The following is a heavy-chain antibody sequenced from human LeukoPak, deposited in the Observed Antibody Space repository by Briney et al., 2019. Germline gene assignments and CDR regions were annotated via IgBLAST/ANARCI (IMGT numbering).Heavy chain of an antibody. V-gene: IGHV3-7*01. Sequence: VGSLRLSCAASGFTSSSYWMSWVPQAPGKGLEWVANIKQDGREKSYVDSVKGRFTISRDNAKNSLYLQMNSLRAEHTAVYYCATSQSTSGQYGNAFDIWRQGTMVTVSS. D-gene: IGHD2-15*01. CDR1: GFTSSSYW. J-gene: IGHJ3*02. CDR2: IKQDGREK. CDR3: ATSQSTSGQYGNAFDI.